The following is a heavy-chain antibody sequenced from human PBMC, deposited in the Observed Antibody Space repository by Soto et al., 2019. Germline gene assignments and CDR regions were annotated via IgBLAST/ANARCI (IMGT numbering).Heavy chain of an antibody. Sequence: GGSLRLSCAASGFTFSSDGMHWVRQAPGKGLEWVAVIWYDGSNKYYADSVKGRFIFSRDNPKNTMYLQMNSLRAEDTAVYFCAKTTDGWFSAFEIWGQGTVVTVSS. CDR2: IWYDGSNK. D-gene: IGHD6-19*01. CDR1: GFTFSSDG. CDR3: AKTTDGWFSAFEI. J-gene: IGHJ3*02. V-gene: IGHV3-33*06.